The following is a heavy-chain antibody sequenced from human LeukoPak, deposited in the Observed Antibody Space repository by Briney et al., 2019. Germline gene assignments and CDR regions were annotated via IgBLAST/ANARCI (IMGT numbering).Heavy chain of an antibody. CDR2: ISGSGGST. V-gene: IGHV3-23*01. CDR3: AKDYYDSSGYYYWFDY. CDR1: GFTFSSYA. Sequence: GASLRLSCAASGFTFSSYAMSWVRQAPGKGLEWVSAISGSGGSTYYADSVKGRFTISRDNSKSTLYLQMNSLRAEDTAVYYCAKDYYDSSGYYYWFDYWGQGTLVTVSS. D-gene: IGHD3-22*01. J-gene: IGHJ4*02.